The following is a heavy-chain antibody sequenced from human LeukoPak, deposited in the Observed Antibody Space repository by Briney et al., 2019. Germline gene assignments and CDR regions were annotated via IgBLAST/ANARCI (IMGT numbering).Heavy chain of an antibody. Sequence: SESLSLTCTVSGGSISSSSYYWGWIRQPPGKGLEWLVSIYYSGSTYYNPSLKSRVTISVDPSKNQFSLKLSSVTAADTAVYYCARHSGYSYGYAYYYYYMDVWGKGTTVTVSS. V-gene: IGHV4-39*01. CDR2: IYYSGST. CDR3: ARHSGYSYGYAYYYYYMDV. J-gene: IGHJ6*03. D-gene: IGHD5-18*01. CDR1: GGSISSSSYY.